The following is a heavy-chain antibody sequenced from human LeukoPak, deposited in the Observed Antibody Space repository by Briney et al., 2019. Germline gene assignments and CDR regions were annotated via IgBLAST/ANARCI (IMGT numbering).Heavy chain of an antibody. CDR3: ARRYSSGYGALDY. V-gene: IGHV3-21*01. CDR2: ISSSSSYI. Sequence: PGGSLRLSCAASGFTFSSYSMNWVRQAPGKGLEWVSSISSSSSYIYYADSVKGRFTSSRDNAKNSLYLQMNSLRAEDTAVYYCARRYSSGYGALDYWGQGTLVTVSS. CDR1: GFTFSSYS. J-gene: IGHJ4*02. D-gene: IGHD6-19*01.